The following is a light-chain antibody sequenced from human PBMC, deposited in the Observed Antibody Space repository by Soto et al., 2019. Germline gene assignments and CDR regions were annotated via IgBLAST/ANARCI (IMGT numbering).Light chain of an antibody. CDR1: QGISSY. Sequence: DIQLTQSPSFLSASVGDRVTITCRASQGISSYLAWYQQKPGKAPKLLIYAASTLQSGVTSRFSGSGSGTEFTLTISSLQPEDFATYYCQQLNSYPFLTFGGGTKVEIK. CDR2: AAS. J-gene: IGKJ4*01. V-gene: IGKV1-9*01. CDR3: QQLNSYPFLT.